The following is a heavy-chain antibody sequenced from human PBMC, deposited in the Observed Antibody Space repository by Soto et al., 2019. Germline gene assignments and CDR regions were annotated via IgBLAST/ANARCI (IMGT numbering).Heavy chain of an antibody. CDR3: ASEGFGELGVFFY. V-gene: IGHV4-31*03. CDR2: ISYSGTT. D-gene: IGHD3-10*01. CDR1: GGSINSGRFY. Sequence: QVQLQESGPGLVKPSQTLFLICNVSGGSINSGRFYWNWIRQHPGKGLEWIGYISYSGTTHYNPSLKSRLTISLDTSKSQFALNLRSVTAADTAVYYGASEGFGELGVFFYWGQGTLVTVSS. J-gene: IGHJ4*02.